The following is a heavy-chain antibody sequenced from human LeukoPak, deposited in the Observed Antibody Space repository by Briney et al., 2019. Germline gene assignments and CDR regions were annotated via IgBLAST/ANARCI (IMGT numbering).Heavy chain of an antibody. D-gene: IGHD3-10*01. CDR1: GFTFSNYT. J-gene: IGHJ4*02. CDR3: ARDSEIYYYGSGIGY. CDR2: ISYDGSNK. Sequence: GRSLRLTCAASGFTFSNYTMHWVRQAPGKGLEWVAVISYDGSNKYYADSVKARFTISRDNPKNTLYLQMNSLRAEDTAVYYCARDSEIYYYGSGIGYWGQGTLVTFSS. V-gene: IGHV3-30*04.